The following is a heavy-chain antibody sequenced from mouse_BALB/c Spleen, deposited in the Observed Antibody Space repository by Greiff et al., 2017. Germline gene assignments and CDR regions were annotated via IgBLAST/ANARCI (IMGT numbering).Heavy chain of an antibody. CDR3: ARDLLWFDY. CDR1: GFTFSSYG. V-gene: IGHV5-6-3*01. D-gene: IGHD1-1*02. J-gene: IGHJ2*01. Sequence: DVKLVESGGGLVQPGGSLKLSCAASGFTFSSYGMSWVRQTPDKRLELVATINSNGGSTYYPDSVKGRFTISRDNAKNTLYLQMSSLKSEDTAMYYCARDLLWFDYWGQGTTRTVSS. CDR2: INSNGGST.